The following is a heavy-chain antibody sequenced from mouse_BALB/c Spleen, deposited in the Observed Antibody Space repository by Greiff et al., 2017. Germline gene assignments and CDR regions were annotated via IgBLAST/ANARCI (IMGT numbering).Heavy chain of an antibody. CDR3: TRKPYRYDGGFAY. CDR2: IYPGNSDT. CDR1: GYTFTSYW. J-gene: IGHJ3*01. Sequence: VQLQQSGTVLARPGASVKMSCKASGYTFTSYWMHWVKQRPGQGLEWIGAIYPGNSDTSYNQKFKGKAKLTAVTSTSTAYMELSSLTNEDSAVYYCTRKPYRYDGGFAYWGQGTLVTVSA. D-gene: IGHD2-14*01. V-gene: IGHV1-5*01.